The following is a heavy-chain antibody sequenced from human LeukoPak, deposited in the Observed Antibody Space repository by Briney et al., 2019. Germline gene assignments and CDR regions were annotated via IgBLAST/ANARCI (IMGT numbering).Heavy chain of an antibody. Sequence: SETLSLTCAVYGGSFSGYYWSWIRQPPGKGLEWIGEINHSGSTSYNPSLKSRVTISVDTSKNQFSLKLSSVTAADTAVYYCASNDYGGNLDFDYWGQGTLVTVSS. V-gene: IGHV4-34*01. CDR1: GGSFSGYY. J-gene: IGHJ4*02. CDR3: ASNDYGGNLDFDY. CDR2: INHSGST. D-gene: IGHD4-23*01.